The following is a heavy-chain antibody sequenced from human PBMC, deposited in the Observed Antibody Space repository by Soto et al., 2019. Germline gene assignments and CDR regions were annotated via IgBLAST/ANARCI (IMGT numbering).Heavy chain of an antibody. Sequence: QVTWKESGPVLVKPTETLTLTCTVSGFSLSNARMGVSWIRQPPGKALEWLGHIFSNDEKSYSTSLKSRLTISKDTSKSQVVLTMTNMDPVDTATYYGALAVKWPYYDIRANYGMDVWGQGTTVTVSS. V-gene: IGHV2-26*01. CDR1: GFSLSNARMG. CDR2: IFSNDEK. CDR3: ALAVKWPYYDIRANYGMDV. D-gene: IGHD3-9*01. J-gene: IGHJ6*02.